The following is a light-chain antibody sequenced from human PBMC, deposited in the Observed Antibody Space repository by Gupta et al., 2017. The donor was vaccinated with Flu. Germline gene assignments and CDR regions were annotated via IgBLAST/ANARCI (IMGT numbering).Light chain of an antibody. Sequence: VIWMTPSPSLLSASTGARVTIRCRMSQGISSYLAWYQQKPGKAPARLIYAASTLQSGVPSRFSGSGSGTDFTLKISCLESEDVGTYYCKQDKRFPLTFGGGTKVEIK. CDR2: AAS. CDR1: QGISSY. V-gene: IGKV1D-8*01. CDR3: KQDKRFPLT. J-gene: IGKJ4*01.